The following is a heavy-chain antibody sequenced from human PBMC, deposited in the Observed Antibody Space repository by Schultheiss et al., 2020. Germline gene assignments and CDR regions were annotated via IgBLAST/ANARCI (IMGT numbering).Heavy chain of an antibody. Sequence: WGSLRLSCAASGFTFSNYGMHWVRQAPGKGLEWVAVIWYDGSNKYYADSVKGRFTISRDNSKNTLYLQMNSLRAEDTAVYYCARDYYGSGSFPELDYWGQGTMVTVSS. J-gene: IGHJ4*02. D-gene: IGHD3-10*01. CDR1: GFTFSNYG. CDR3: ARDYYGSGSFPELDY. V-gene: IGHV3-33*01. CDR2: IWYDGSNK.